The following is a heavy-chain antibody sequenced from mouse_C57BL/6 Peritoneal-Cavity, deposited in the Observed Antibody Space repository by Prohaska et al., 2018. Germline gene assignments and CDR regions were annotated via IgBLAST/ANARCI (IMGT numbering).Heavy chain of an antibody. Sequence: QVQPQQPGAELVKPGSSVKLTCKASGYTFTSYWMHWVQPRPGRGLDWIGRSDPNIGGTKYNEKFKSKATLTGDKPSSTAYMQLSSLTSEDSAVYYCARSLYYGSSSIAYWGQGTLVTVAA. D-gene: IGHD1-1*01. CDR2: SDPNIGGT. V-gene: IGHV1-72*01. CDR3: ARSLYYGSSSIAY. CDR1: GYTFTSYW. J-gene: IGHJ3*01.